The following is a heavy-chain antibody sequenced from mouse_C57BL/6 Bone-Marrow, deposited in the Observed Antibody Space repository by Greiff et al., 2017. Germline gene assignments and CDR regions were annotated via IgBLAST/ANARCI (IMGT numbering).Heavy chain of an antibody. CDR3: ARDLSKDNYFAMDY. CDR2: SRHKANDYTT. Sequence: EVNVVESGGGLVQSGRSLRLSCATSGFTFSDFYMAWVRQAPGKGLEWIAASRHKANDYTTEYSASVKGRFIVSRDTSQSILYLQMNALRAEDTAIYYCARDLSKDNYFAMDYWGQRTSVTVSS. D-gene: IGHD2-5*01. V-gene: IGHV7-1*01. J-gene: IGHJ4*01. CDR1: GFTFSDFY.